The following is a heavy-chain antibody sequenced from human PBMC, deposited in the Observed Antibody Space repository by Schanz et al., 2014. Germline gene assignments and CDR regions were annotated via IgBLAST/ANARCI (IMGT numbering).Heavy chain of an antibody. CDR1: GFTFTNYA. CDR3: VREGSTTPVAGLRSFDWLGRFDY. V-gene: IGHV3-48*01. Sequence: EVQLVESGGGLVQPGGSLRLSCAASGFTFTNYAMSWVRQAPGKGLEWVSYVSRSTPDIYYADSVKGRFTISRDNAKNSLYLEMNSLRAEDTAMYYCVREGSTTPVAGLRSFDWLGRFDYWGQGALVTVSS. D-gene: IGHD3-9*01. CDR2: VSRSTPDI. J-gene: IGHJ4*02.